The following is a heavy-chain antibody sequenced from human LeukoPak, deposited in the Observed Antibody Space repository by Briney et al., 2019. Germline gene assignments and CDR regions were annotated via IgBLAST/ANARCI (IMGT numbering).Heavy chain of an antibody. Sequence: ASVKVSCKASGYTFTSYYMHWVRQAPGQGLEWMGIINPSGGSTSYAQKFQGRVTMTRDTSTSTVYMELSSLRSEDTAVYYCARDPYYDFWSGYYRGYYYYGMDVWGQGTLVTVSS. CDR2: INPSGGST. J-gene: IGHJ6*02. CDR1: GYTFTSYY. D-gene: IGHD3-3*01. V-gene: IGHV1-46*01. CDR3: ARDPYYDFWSGYYRGYYYYGMDV.